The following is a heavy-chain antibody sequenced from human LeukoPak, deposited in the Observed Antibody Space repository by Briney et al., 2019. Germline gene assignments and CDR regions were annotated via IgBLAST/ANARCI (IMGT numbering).Heavy chain of an antibody. V-gene: IGHV3-53*01. D-gene: IGHD2-15*01. CDR3: ARAGYCSGGSCYGLDY. Sequence: GGSLRLSCAASGLIVSSNYMSWVRQAPGKGLEWVSVIYSGGSIYYADSVKGRFTISRDNSKNTLYLQMNSLRAEDTAVYYCARAGYCSGGSCYGLDYWGQGTLVTVSS. CDR2: IYSGGSI. J-gene: IGHJ4*02. CDR1: GLIVSSNY.